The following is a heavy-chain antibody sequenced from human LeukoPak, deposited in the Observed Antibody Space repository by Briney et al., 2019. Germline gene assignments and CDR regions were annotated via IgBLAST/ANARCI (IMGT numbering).Heavy chain of an antibody. V-gene: IGHV3-66*01. CDR1: GFTVSSNY. CDR3: ARGTGGQWLPPTFHH. J-gene: IGHJ1*01. Sequence: PGGSLRLSCAASGFTVSSNYMGWVRQPPGRGLEWVSVIYSGDNTDYANPVKGRFTISRDNSKNILYLQMTTLRAEDTAVYFCARGTGGQWLPPTFHHWGQGTLVTVSS. D-gene: IGHD6-19*01. CDR2: IYSGDNT.